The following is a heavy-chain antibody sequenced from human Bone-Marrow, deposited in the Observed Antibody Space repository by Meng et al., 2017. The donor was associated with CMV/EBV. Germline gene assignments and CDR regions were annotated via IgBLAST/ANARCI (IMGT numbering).Heavy chain of an antibody. D-gene: IGHD2-2*01. CDR1: GFTFSTYA. V-gene: IGHV3-30-3*01. J-gene: IGHJ6*02. CDR2: ISSDGSNK. Sequence: GESLKISCGASGFTFSTYAIHWVRQAPGKGLEWVAVISSDGSNKYYADSVKGRFTISRDKSKVYLQMNSVRAEDTAVYYCARDSASRDCTSTSCYFLDHGLDVWGQGTTVTVSS. CDR3: ARDSASRDCTSTSCYFLDHGLDV.